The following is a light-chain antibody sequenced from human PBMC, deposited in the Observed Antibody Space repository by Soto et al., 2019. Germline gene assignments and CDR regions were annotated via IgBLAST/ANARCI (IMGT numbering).Light chain of an antibody. CDR1: QSVSSY. J-gene: IGKJ5*01. CDR3: LQRSNWPPGIT. V-gene: IGKV3-11*01. Sequence: EIVLTQAPCTLSFSPGERATLSGRASQSVSSYLTWYQQKHRPAPTPLIYAASNTATGIPARFSGGGSGTDFTLTISSLKPQHFTVYSCLQRSNWPPGITFGQGTRLEVK. CDR2: AAS.